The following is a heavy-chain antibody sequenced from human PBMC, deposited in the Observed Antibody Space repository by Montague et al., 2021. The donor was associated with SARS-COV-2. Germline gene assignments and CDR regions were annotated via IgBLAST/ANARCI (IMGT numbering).Heavy chain of an antibody. V-gene: IGHV4-59*01. Sequence: SETLSLTCTVSGGSISSYYWSWIRQPPGKGLECIGYIYYSGSTNYNPSLKSRVTISVDTSQNQFSLKLSSVTAADTAVYYCARDSRTDFDWLFPDSGSYYSYMDVGGKGTTVTVSS. CDR3: ARDSRTDFDWLFPDSGSYYSYMDV. CDR1: GGSISSYY. D-gene: IGHD3-9*01. J-gene: IGHJ6*03. CDR2: IYYSGST.